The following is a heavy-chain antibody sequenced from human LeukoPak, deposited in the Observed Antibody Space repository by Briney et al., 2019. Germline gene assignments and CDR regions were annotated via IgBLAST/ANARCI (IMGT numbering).Heavy chain of an antibody. CDR3: ARDPGGAVFDI. J-gene: IGHJ3*02. CDR1: GGSMSSGSYY. Sequence: SETLSLTCTVSGGSMSSGSYYWSWIRQPAGKGLEWIGRSYNSGSTNYNPSLKSRVTISVDTSKNQFSLKLSSVTAADTAMYYRARDPGGAVFDIWGQGTMVTVSS. V-gene: IGHV4-61*02. D-gene: IGHD1-26*01. CDR2: SYNSGST.